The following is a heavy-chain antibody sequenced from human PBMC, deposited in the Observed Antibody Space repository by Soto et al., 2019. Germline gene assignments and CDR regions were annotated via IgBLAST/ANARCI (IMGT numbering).Heavy chain of an antibody. CDR1: GFTFSSYA. D-gene: IGHD6-19*01. J-gene: IGHJ6*02. V-gene: IGHV3-30-3*01. CDR3: ARDQGDSSGWYDAYYYYCYGMDV. Sequence: PGGSLRLSCAASGFTFSSYAVHWVRQAPGKGLEWVAVISYDGSNKYYADSVKGRFTISRDNSKNTLYLQMNSLRDEDTAVYYCARDQGDSSGWYDAYYYYCYGMDVWGQGTTVTVSS. CDR2: ISYDGSNK.